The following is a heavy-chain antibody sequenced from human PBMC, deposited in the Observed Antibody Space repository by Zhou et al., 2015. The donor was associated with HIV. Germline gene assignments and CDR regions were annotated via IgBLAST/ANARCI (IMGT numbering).Heavy chain of an antibody. CDR2: IIPIFGTA. CDR1: GGTFSSYA. CDR3: ARDLPYSSSSRFNWFDP. D-gene: IGHD6-13*01. Sequence: QVQLVQSGAEVKKPGSSVKVSCKASGGTFSSYAISWVRQAPGQGLEWMGGIIPIFGTANYAQKFQGRVTITADESTSTAYMELSSLRSEDTAVYYCARDLPYSSSSRFNWFDPGAREPWSPSPQ. J-gene: IGHJ5*02. V-gene: IGHV1-69*12.